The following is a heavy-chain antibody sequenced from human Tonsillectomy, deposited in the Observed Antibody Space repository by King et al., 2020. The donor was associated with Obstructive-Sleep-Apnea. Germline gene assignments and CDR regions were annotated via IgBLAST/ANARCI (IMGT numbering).Heavy chain of an antibody. Sequence: EQLVQSGAELKKPGESLRISCKGSGYRFSSYWISWVRQMPGKGLEWMGRIDPADSYTIYSPSFQGHVSISADKSISTVHLQWSGLKASDTAMYYCTRLSGSGSHDNVDYWGQGTLVIVSS. V-gene: IGHV5-10-1*01. D-gene: IGHD3-10*01. CDR1: GYRFSSYW. CDR3: TRLSGSGSHDNVDY. CDR2: IDPADSYT. J-gene: IGHJ4*02.